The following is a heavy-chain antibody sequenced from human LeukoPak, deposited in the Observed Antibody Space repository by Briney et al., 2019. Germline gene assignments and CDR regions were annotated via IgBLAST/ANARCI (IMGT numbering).Heavy chain of an antibody. Sequence: PSETLSLTCAVYGGSFSGYYWSWIRQPPGKGLEWIGEINHSGSTNYNPSLKSRVTISVDTSKNQFSLKLSSVTAADTAVYYCARASRYYYDSSGYYYYEVLDDYWGQGTLVTVSS. D-gene: IGHD3-22*01. CDR1: GGSFSGYY. V-gene: IGHV4-34*01. CDR3: ARASRYYYDSSGYYYYEVLDDY. J-gene: IGHJ4*02. CDR2: INHSGST.